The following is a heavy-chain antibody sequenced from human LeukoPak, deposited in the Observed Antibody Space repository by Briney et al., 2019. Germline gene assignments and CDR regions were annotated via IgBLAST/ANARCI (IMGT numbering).Heavy chain of an antibody. CDR1: GYTFTSYY. CDR3: ARDGSYGNFWSGYYLDY. V-gene: IGHV1-46*01. J-gene: IGHJ4*02. D-gene: IGHD3-3*01. CDR2: INPSGGST. Sequence: ASVKVSCKASGYTFTSYYMHWVRQAPGQGLEWMGIINPSGGSTSYAQKFQGRVTMTRDTPTSTVYMELSSLRSEDTAVYYCARDGSYGNFWSGYYLDYWGQGTLVTVSS.